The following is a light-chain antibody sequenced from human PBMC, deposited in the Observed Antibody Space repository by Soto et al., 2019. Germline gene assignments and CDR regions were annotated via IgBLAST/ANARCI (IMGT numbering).Light chain of an antibody. CDR1: QSVRSY. CDR2: HTS. Sequence: EIGVTQSPATLSLSPGGRSTLSCRAIQSVRSYLAWYQQKPGQAPRLLIYHTSIRASGIPARFSGSGSGTDFTLTISSLDPEDFAVYYCQQRSNRPLTFGQGTRLEIK. V-gene: IGKV3-11*01. CDR3: QQRSNRPLT. J-gene: IGKJ5*01.